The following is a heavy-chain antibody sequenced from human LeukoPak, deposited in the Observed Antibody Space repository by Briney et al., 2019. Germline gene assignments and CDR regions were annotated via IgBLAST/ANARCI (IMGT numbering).Heavy chain of an antibody. D-gene: IGHD3-10*01. CDR3: ARVGDHYHWNFDL. Sequence: GGSLRLSCAASGFSVGTKYMNWVRQAPGKGLEWISILYSGGDTYYADSAKGRFAISRDNSRNTLSLQMSSLRVEDTAVYYCARVGDHYHWNFDLWGRGTLVTVSS. J-gene: IGHJ2*01. CDR1: GFSVGTKY. CDR2: LYSGGDT. V-gene: IGHV3-53*01.